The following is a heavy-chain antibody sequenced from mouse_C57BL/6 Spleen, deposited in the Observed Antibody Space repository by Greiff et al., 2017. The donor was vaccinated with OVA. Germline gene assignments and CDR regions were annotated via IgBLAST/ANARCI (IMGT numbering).Heavy chain of an antibody. CDR2: IYPGSGST. Sequence: QVQLQQSGAELVKPGASVKMSCKASGYTFTSYWITWVKQRPGQGLEWIGDIYPGSGSTNYNEKFKSKATLTVDKSYSTAYMQLSSLTSEDSAVSYCARGSTYCYIDYWGQGTTLTVSS. CDR1: GYTFTSYW. CDR3: ARGSTYCYIDY. J-gene: IGHJ2*01. V-gene: IGHV1-55*01.